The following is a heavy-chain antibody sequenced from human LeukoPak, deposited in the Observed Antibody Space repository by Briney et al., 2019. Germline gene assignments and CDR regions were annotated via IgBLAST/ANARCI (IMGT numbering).Heavy chain of an antibody. J-gene: IGHJ3*02. D-gene: IGHD2-8*02. CDR1: GGSTSSYY. Sequence: SETLSLTCTVSGGSTSSYYWSWIRQPAGKGLEWIGRIYTSGSTNYNPSLKSRVTISVDTSKNQFSLKLSSVTAADTAVYYCARTGGYPRTNGAFDIWGQGTMVTVSS. CDR2: IYTSGST. V-gene: IGHV4-4*07. CDR3: ARTGGYPRTNGAFDI.